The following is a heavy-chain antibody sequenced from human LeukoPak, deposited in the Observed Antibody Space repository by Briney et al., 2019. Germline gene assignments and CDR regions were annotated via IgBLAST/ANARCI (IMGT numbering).Heavy chain of an antibody. CDR1: GYTFTGYY. V-gene: IGHV1-2*02. J-gene: IGHJ6*02. CDR3: ARDYGNDFGDYYGMDV. D-gene: IGHD3-3*01. CDR2: INPNSGGT. Sequence: ASVKVSCKASGYTFTGYYMHWVRQAPGQGLEWMGWINPNSGGTNYAQKVQGRVTMTRDTSISTAYMELSRLRSDDTAVYYCARDYGNDFGDYYGMDVWGQGTTVTVSS.